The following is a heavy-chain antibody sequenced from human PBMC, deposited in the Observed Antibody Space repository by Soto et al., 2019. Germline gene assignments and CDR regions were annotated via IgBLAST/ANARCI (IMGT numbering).Heavy chain of an antibody. CDR1: GFSFSSYG. Sequence: QVQLVESGGGVVQPGRSLRLSCAASGFSFSSYGIHWVRQAPGKGLEWVAMISYDGADEYYADSVKGRFTISRDNSKNGVYLQMNSLRAEDTAVYYCGKQESDWTDYFDYWGQGTLVTVSS. D-gene: IGHD3-9*01. CDR2: ISYDGADE. CDR3: GKQESDWTDYFDY. V-gene: IGHV3-30*18. J-gene: IGHJ4*02.